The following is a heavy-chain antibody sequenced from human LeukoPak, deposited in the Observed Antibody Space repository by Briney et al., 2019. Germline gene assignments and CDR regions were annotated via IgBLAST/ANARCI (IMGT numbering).Heavy chain of an antibody. CDR1: GFTFSSYA. CDR3: AKTEATVMFGWTHDAFDI. J-gene: IGHJ3*02. D-gene: IGHD4-11*01. Sequence: GGSLRLSCAASGFTFSSYAMSWVRQAPGKGLEWVSAISGSGGSTYYADSVKGRFTISRDNSKNTLYLQMNSLRAEDTAVYYCAKTEATVMFGWTHDAFDIWGQGTMVTVSS. CDR2: ISGSGGST. V-gene: IGHV3-23*01.